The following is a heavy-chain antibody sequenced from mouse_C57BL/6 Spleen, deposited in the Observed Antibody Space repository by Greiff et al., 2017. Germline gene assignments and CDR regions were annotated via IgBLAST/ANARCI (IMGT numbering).Heavy chain of an antibody. CDR1: GFTFSSYA. Sequence: EVMLVESGGGLVKPGGSLKLSCAASGFTFSSYAMSWVRQTPEKRLEWVATISDGGSYTYYPDNVKGRFTISRDNAKNNLYLQVSHLKSEDTAMYYCAREGGTDPWFAYWGQGTLVTVSA. D-gene: IGHD4-1*01. CDR2: ISDGGSYT. J-gene: IGHJ3*01. V-gene: IGHV5-4*01. CDR3: AREGGTDPWFAY.